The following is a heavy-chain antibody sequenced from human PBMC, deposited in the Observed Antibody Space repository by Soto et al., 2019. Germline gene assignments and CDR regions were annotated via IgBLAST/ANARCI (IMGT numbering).Heavy chain of an antibody. J-gene: IGHJ6*02. CDR1: GGSISSYY. V-gene: IGHV4-59*01. Sequence: SETLSLTCTVSGGSISSYYWSWIRQPPGKGPEWIGYIYYSGSTNYNPSLKSRVTISVDTSKNQFSLKLSSVTAADTAVYYCARGEGSYLAYYYGMDVWGQGTTVTVSS. CDR3: ARGEGSYLAYYYGMDV. CDR2: IYYSGST. D-gene: IGHD1-26*01.